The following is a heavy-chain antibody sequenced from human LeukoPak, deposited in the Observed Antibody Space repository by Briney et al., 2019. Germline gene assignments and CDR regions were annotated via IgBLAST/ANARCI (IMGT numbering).Heavy chain of an antibody. CDR2: SNPKSGGV. Sequence: ASVKVSCKASGYTFSDYYIHWVRQAPGQGLEWMGWSNPKSGGVHYVEKFQDRVTMITDTSIGTAYLERSSLNFDDTAVYYCAREGDNGVDVNWVAPCGQRSPLTVSS. J-gene: IGHJ6*01. CDR1: GYTFSDYY. D-gene: IGHD2-8*01. CDR3: AREGDNGVDVNWVAP. V-gene: IGHV1-2*02.